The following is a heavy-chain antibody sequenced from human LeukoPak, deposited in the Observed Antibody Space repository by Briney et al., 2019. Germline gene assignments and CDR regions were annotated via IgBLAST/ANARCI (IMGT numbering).Heavy chain of an antibody. V-gene: IGHV1-46*01. Sequence: ASVKVSCKASGGTFSSYAISWVRQAPGQGLEWMGIINPSGGSTSYAQKFQGRVTMTRDTSTSTVYMELSSLRSEDTAVYYCAAGRVIDAFDIWGQGTMVTVSS. CDR2: INPSGGST. CDR1: GGTFSSYA. CDR3: AAGRVIDAFDI. D-gene: IGHD3-10*01. J-gene: IGHJ3*02.